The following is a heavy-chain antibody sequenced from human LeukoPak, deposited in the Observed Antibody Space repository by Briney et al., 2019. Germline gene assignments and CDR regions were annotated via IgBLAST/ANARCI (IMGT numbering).Heavy chain of an antibody. CDR1: GFTVSSKY. Sequence: EGSLRLSCVASGFTVSSKYMSWVRQAPGKGLEWVAVIYTGGSTDYADSVKGRFTISRDNSKNTVYIQMNSLRAEDTAVYYCARYNSGWYYFDNWGQGTLVTVSS. J-gene: IGHJ4*02. D-gene: IGHD6-19*01. V-gene: IGHV3-53*01. CDR2: IYTGGST. CDR3: ARYNSGWYYFDN.